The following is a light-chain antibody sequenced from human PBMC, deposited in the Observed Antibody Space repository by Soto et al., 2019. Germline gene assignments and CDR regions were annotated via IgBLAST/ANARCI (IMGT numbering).Light chain of an antibody. Sequence: VYTQSPGTLSLSLGERATLSCGASPSVNNNYLAWYKQQPGQAPSPLIYGASNRATGIPDRFSGSGSGTDFTLTIRRLQPEVFAVDYCQQYGSSGTFGQGTKVDIK. V-gene: IGKV3-20*01. J-gene: IGKJ1*01. CDR3: QQYGSSGT. CDR1: PSVNNNY. CDR2: GAS.